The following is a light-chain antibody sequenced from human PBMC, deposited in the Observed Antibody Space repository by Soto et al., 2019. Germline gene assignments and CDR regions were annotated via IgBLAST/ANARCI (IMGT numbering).Light chain of an antibody. CDR1: SSDVGGYKY. CDR3: SSYAGSNNFV. CDR2: EVS. V-gene: IGLV2-8*01. Sequence: QSALTQPPSASGSPGQSVTISCTGTSSDVGGYKYVSWYQQHPGKAPKLMISEVSKRPSGVPDRFSGSKSGNTASLTVSGLQAEDEADYYCSSYAGSNNFVFGTGTKVTV. J-gene: IGLJ1*01.